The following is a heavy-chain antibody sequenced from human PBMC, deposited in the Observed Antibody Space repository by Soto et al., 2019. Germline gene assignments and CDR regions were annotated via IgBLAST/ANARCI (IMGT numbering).Heavy chain of an antibody. D-gene: IGHD5-18*01. V-gene: IGHV4-61*01. J-gene: IGHJ4*02. CDR2: IYTSGST. CDR1: GGSVSSGSYY. Sequence: SETLSLTCTVSGGSVSSGSYYWSWIRQPPGKGLEWIGRIYTSGSTNYNPSLKSRVTMSVDTSKNQFSLKLSSVTAADTAVYYCARFQRVDTAMGYFDYWGQGTLVTVSS. CDR3: ARFQRVDTAMGYFDY.